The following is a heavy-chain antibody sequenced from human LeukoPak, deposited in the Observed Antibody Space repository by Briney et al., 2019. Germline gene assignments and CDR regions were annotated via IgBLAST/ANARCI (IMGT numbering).Heavy chain of an antibody. J-gene: IGHJ4*02. V-gene: IGHV3-7*01. D-gene: IGHD3-10*01. CDR1: GFTLSSYW. CDR3: ARDGHNYGSYPFDY. CDR2: IKRDGSET. Sequence: GGSLRLSCAASGFTLSSYWMSWVRQAPGKGLEWVANIKRDGSETDYVDSVKGRFTISRDNAKNSLYLQMNSLRAEDTAMYYCARDGHNYGSYPFDYWGQGTLVTVTS.